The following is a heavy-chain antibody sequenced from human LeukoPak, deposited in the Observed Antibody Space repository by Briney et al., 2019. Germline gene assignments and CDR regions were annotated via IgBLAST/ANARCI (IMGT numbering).Heavy chain of an antibody. CDR1: GGTFSSYA. Sequence: SVKVSCKASGGTFSSYAISWVRQAPGQGLEWMGGIIPIFGTANYAQKFQGRVTITADKSTSTAYMELSSLRSEDTAVYYCARSRYPSRLGEGMDVWGKGTTVTVSS. J-gene: IGHJ6*04. CDR3: ARSRYPSRLGEGMDV. V-gene: IGHV1-69*06. D-gene: IGHD3-3*01. CDR2: IIPIFGTA.